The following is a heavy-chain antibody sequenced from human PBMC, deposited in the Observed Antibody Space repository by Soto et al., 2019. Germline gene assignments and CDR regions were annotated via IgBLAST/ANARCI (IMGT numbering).Heavy chain of an antibody. V-gene: IGHV3-30*19. Sequence: QVQLVESGGGVVQPGTSLRVSCVGSGFTFRSYVMHWVRQAPGKGLEWVALTSYDGSDKYYDDSVRGRFTISRDNSRNTVDLQMVSLRLEDTALYYCARWGTTGGLDVWGQGTLVSVSS. CDR3: ARWGTTGGLDV. CDR2: TSYDGSDK. CDR1: GFTFRSYV. D-gene: IGHD3-16*01. J-gene: IGHJ1*01.